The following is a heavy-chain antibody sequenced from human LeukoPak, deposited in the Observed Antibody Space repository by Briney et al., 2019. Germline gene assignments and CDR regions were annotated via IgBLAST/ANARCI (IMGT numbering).Heavy chain of an antibody. CDR3: ARDPSLTIFGVVIDGTYFDY. CDR1: GYTFTGYY. CDR2: INPNSGDT. V-gene: IGHV1-2*02. J-gene: IGHJ4*02. D-gene: IGHD3-3*01. Sequence: ASVKVSCKASGYTFTGYYIHWVRQAPGQGLEWMGWINPNSGDTYNAQKFQGRVTMTRDTSISTAYMELSRLRSDDTAVYYCARDPSLTIFGVVIDGTYFDYWGQGTLVTVSS.